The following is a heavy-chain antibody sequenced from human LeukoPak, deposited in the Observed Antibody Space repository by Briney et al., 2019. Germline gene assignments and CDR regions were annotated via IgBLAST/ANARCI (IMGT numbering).Heavy chain of an antibody. CDR1: GGSFSGYY. CDR2: INHSGST. V-gene: IGHV4-34*01. CDR3: ARGRRIVVATRGLFFPH. J-gene: IGHJ4*02. Sequence: SETLSLTCTVYGGSFSGYYWSWIRQSPGKGLEWIGEINHSGSTNYNPSLKSRVTISVDTSKNQFSLKLSSVTAADTAVYSCARGRRIVVATRGLFFPHWGQGTLVTVSS. D-gene: IGHD2-21*02.